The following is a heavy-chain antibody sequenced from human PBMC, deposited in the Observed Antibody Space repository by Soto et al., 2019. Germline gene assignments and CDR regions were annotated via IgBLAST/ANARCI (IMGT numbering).Heavy chain of an antibody. CDR1: GGSFSGYY. D-gene: IGHD3-10*01. V-gene: IGHV4-34*01. CDR2: INHSGST. Sequence: SETLSLTCAVYGGSFSGYYWSWIRQPPGKGLEWIGEINHSGSTNYNPSLKSRVTISVDTSKNQFSLKLSSVTAADTAVYFCAREPYLPMARNDFWGQGAQVTVSS. J-gene: IGHJ4*02. CDR3: AREPYLPMARNDF.